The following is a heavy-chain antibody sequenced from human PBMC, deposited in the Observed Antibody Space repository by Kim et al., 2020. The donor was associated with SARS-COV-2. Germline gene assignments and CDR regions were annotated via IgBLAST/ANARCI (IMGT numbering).Heavy chain of an antibody. D-gene: IGHD6-19*01. V-gene: IGHV4-59*01. J-gene: IGHJ4*01. Sequence: SETLSLTCTVSGDSISTYYWNWIRQPPGKGLEWIGYIYYSGSTNYNPSLKRRVSISVDTSKPQFSLTLTSAAAADTAVYYCARIPRDSSCGSSYFDFWG. CDR2: IYYSGST. CDR1: GDSISTYY. CDR3: ARIPRDSSCGSSYFDF.